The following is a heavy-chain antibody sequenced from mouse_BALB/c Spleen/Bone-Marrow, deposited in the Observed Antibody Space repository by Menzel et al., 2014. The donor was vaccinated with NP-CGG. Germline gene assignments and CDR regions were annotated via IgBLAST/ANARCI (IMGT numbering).Heavy chain of an antibody. CDR3: ARRGWDGYFDY. Sequence: DVKLVESGGGLVKLGGSLKLSRAASGFTFSSYYMSWVRQTPEKRLELVAAINSNGGSTYYPDTVKGRFTISRDNAKNTLYLQMSSLKSEDTALYYCARRGWDGYFDYWGQGTTLTVSS. V-gene: IGHV5-6-2*01. J-gene: IGHJ2*01. CDR2: INSNGGST. CDR1: GFTFSSYY. D-gene: IGHD4-1*01.